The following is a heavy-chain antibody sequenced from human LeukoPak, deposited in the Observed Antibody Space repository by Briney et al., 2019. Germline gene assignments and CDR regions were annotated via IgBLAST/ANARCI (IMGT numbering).Heavy chain of an antibody. D-gene: IGHD1-26*01. Sequence: PSETLSLTCTVSGASISYYYWSWIRQTPEKGLEWMGHIHSSGGSSYYPSLKSRLTLSIDTSRNQLSLKLPSVTAADTAVYFCARLGSYHDFWGQGALVTVSS. V-gene: IGHV4-4*09. J-gene: IGHJ4*02. CDR2: IHSSGGS. CDR1: GASISYYY. CDR3: ARLGSYHDF.